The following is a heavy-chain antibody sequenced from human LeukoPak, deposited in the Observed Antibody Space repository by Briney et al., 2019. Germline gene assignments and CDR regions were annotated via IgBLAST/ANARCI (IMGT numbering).Heavy chain of an antibody. Sequence: ASVKVSCKASGYTFTSYAMHWVRQAPGQRLEWMGWINAGNGNTKYSQKFQGRVTITTDTSASTAYMELSSLRSEDTAVYYCAREDTLTAYTAMVTSHWVDYWGQGTLVTVSS. CDR2: INAGNGNT. V-gene: IGHV1-3*01. J-gene: IGHJ4*02. CDR3: AREDTLTAYTAMVTSHWVDY. D-gene: IGHD5-18*01. CDR1: GYTFTSYA.